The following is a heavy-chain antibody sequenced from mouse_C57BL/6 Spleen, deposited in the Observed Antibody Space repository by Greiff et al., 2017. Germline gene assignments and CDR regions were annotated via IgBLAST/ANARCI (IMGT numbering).Heavy chain of an antibody. CDR1: GFTFSSYT. J-gene: IGHJ4*01. CDR2: ISGGGGNT. V-gene: IGHV5-9*01. CDR3: ARDYYGSNYAMDY. Sequence: EVMLVESGGGLVKPGGSLKLSCAASGFTFSSYTMSWVRQTPEKRLEWVATISGGGGNTYYPDSVKGRFTISRDNAKNTLYLQMSSLRSEDTALYYCARDYYGSNYAMDYWGQGTSVTVSS. D-gene: IGHD1-1*01.